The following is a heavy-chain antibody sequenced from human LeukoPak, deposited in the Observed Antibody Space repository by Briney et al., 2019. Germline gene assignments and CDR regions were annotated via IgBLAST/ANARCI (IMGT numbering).Heavy chain of an antibody. J-gene: IGHJ4*02. V-gene: IGHV1-18*01. CDR1: GYTFTSYG. CDR3: ARETTVVTLSGLGY. D-gene: IGHD4-23*01. CDR2: ISAYNGNT. Sequence: GASVKVSCKASGYTFTSYGISWVRPAPGQGLEWMGWISAYNGNTNYAQKLQGRVTKTTDTSKSTAYMELRSLRSDDTAVYYCARETTVVTLSGLGYWGQGTLVTVSS.